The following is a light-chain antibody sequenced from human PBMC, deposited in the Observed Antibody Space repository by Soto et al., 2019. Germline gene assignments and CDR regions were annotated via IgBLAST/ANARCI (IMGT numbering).Light chain of an antibody. CDR1: SSNIGAGYD. CDR2: GNS. Sequence: QSVLTQPPSVSGAPGQRVTISCTGSSSNIGAGYDVHWYQQLPGTAPKLLIYGNSNRPSGVPDRFSGYKSGTSASLAITGLQAEDEADYYCQSYDSSLSGVVFGGGTKLPVL. V-gene: IGLV1-40*01. CDR3: QSYDSSLSGVV. J-gene: IGLJ2*01.